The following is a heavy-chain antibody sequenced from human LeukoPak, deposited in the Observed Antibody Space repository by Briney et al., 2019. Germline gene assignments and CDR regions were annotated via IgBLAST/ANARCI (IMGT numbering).Heavy chain of an antibody. D-gene: IGHD2-2*01. V-gene: IGHV3-23*01. CDR2: IIGSAVTT. J-gene: IGHJ4*02. CDR1: RFTLTSDV. Sequence: GGSLRLSSAPSRFTLTSDVMSSVRQTPGKGLEWVSGIIGSAVTTSYAASVTGRFTISRDNSKNTLYLQMNTLRAEYTAVYYCAKYPRIVVVPAAFRLDDWGQGTLVTVSS. CDR3: AKYPRIVVVPAAFRLDD.